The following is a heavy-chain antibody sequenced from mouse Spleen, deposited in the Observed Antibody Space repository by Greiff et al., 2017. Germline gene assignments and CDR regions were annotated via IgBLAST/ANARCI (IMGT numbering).Heavy chain of an antibody. J-gene: IGHJ2*01. Sequence: QVQLQQSGPELVKPGASVKISCKASGYAFSSSWMNWVKQRPGKGLEWIGRIYPGDGDTNYNGKFKGKATLTADKSSSTAYMQLSSLTSEDFAVYFCAAPLLTETTFDYWGQGTTLTVSS. D-gene: IGHD4-1*01. CDR2: IYPGDGDT. CDR1: GYAFSSSW. V-gene: IGHV1-82*01. CDR3: AAPLLTETTFDY.